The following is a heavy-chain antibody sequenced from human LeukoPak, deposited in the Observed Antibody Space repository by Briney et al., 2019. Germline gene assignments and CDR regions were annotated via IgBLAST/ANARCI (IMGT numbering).Heavy chain of an antibody. Sequence: AGGSLRLSCAASGFTFSSYAMHWVRQAPGKGLEWVAVISYDGSNKYYADSVKGRFTISRDNSKNTLYLQMNSLRAEDTAVYYCARSTTVTSNFDYWGQGTLVTVSS. D-gene: IGHD4-17*01. J-gene: IGHJ4*02. V-gene: IGHV3-30-3*01. CDR1: GFTFSSYA. CDR3: ARSTTVTSNFDY. CDR2: ISYDGSNK.